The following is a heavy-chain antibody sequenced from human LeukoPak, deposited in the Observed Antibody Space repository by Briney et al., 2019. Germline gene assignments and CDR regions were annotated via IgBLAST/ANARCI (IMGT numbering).Heavy chain of an antibody. D-gene: IGHD1-26*01. J-gene: IGHJ3*02. CDR3: AKGIVGATGPGAFDS. CDR1: GFTFSSYA. Sequence: QSGGSLRLSCAASGFTFSSYAMSWVRQAPGKGLEWVSAISGSGGSIYYADSVKGRFTISRDNSKNTLYLQMNSLRAEDTAVYYCAKGIVGATGPGAFDSWGQGTMVTVSS. V-gene: IGHV3-23*01. CDR2: ISGSGGSI.